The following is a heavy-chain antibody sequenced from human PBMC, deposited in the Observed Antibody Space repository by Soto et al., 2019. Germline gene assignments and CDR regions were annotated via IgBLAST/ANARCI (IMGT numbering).Heavy chain of an antibody. CDR2: ISSSSSYI. J-gene: IGHJ4*02. Sequence: EVQLVESGGGLVKPGGSLRLSCAASGFTFSSYSMNWVSQAPGKGLEWVSSISSSSSYIYYADSVKGRFTISRDNAKNSLYLQMNSLRAEDTAVYYCARGQQLVHFDYWGQGTLVTVSS. CDR1: GFTFSSYS. V-gene: IGHV3-21*01. D-gene: IGHD6-13*01. CDR3: ARGQQLVHFDY.